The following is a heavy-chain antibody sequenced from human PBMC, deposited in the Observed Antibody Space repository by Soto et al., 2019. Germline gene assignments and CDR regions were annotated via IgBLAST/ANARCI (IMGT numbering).Heavy chain of an antibody. Sequence: EVQLVESGGGLVKPGGSLRLSCAASGFTFSSYSMNWVRQAPGKGLEWVSSISSSSSYIYYADSVKGRFTISRDNAKNSRYLQMYSLRAEDTAVYYCARTHRGGSHGGSDYWGQGTLVTGSS. CDR1: GFTFSSYS. CDR3: ARTHRGGSHGGSDY. CDR2: ISSSSSYI. V-gene: IGHV3-21*01. D-gene: IGHD1-26*01. J-gene: IGHJ4*02.